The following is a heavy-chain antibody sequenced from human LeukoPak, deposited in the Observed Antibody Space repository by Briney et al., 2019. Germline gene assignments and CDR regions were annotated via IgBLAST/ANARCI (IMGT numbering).Heavy chain of an antibody. D-gene: IGHD5-12*01. Sequence: SETLSLTCTVSGGSISSYYWSWIRQPPGKGLEWIGYIYYSGSTNYNPSLKSRVTISVDTSKNQFSLKLRSVTAADTAVYYCARSGYSGYDPYDYWGQGTLVTVSS. CDR1: GGSISSYY. CDR2: IYYSGST. CDR3: ARSGYSGYDPYDY. J-gene: IGHJ4*02. V-gene: IGHV4-59*01.